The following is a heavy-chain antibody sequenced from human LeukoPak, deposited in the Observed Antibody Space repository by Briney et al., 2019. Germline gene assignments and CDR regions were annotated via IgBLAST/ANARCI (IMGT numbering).Heavy chain of an antibody. CDR2: INGNSITR. CDR1: GFIFSGYN. Sequence: GGSLRLSCAASGFIFSGYNMTWVRQAPGKGLEWVSHINGNSITRYYADSVKGRFTISRDNVKNSLYLQMNSLRDEDTAVYYCARYFGDPQGMDVWGQGTTVTVSS. J-gene: IGHJ6*02. V-gene: IGHV3-48*02. CDR3: ARYFGDPQGMDV. D-gene: IGHD3-10*01.